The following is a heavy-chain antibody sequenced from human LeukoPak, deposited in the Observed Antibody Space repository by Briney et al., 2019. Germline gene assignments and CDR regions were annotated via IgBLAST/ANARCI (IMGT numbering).Heavy chain of an antibody. CDR2: IIPLFGTA. D-gene: IGHD6-19*01. CDR1: GGTFSNYA. CDR3: ARAGIAVPAHFDY. Sequence: ASVKVSCKASGGTFSNYAISWVRQAPGQGLEWMGGIIPLFGTANYAQKFQGRVTITADESTSTAYMELSSLRSEDTAVYYCARAGIAVPAHFDYWGQGTLVTVSS. V-gene: IGHV1-69*13. J-gene: IGHJ4*02.